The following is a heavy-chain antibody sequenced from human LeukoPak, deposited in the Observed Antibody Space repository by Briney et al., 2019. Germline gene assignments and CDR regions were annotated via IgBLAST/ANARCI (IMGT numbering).Heavy chain of an antibody. CDR1: GYTFTSYD. V-gene: IGHV1-8*03. CDR3: ARSVRYDFWSGLGYYFDY. Sequence: EASVKVSCKASGYTFTSYDINWVRQATGQGLEWMGWMNPNGGNTGYAQKFQGRVTITRNTSISTAYMELSSLRSEDTAVYYCARSVRYDFWSGLGYYFDYWGQGTLVTVSS. CDR2: MNPNGGNT. D-gene: IGHD3-3*01. J-gene: IGHJ4*02.